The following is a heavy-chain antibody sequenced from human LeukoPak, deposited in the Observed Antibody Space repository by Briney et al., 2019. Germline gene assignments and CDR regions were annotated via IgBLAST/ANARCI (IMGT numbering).Heavy chain of an antibody. CDR3: ATYDQQLAFDN. V-gene: IGHV4-4*07. J-gene: IGHJ4*02. CDR1: GGSMSSYY. CDR2: MYTSGST. D-gene: IGHD6-13*01. Sequence: SETLSLTCTVSGGSMSSYYWSWIRQPAGKGLEWIGRMYTSGSTNYNPSLKSRVNMSIDTSKKHFSLNLDSVTAADTAVYYCATYDQQLAFDNWGQGSLVTVSS.